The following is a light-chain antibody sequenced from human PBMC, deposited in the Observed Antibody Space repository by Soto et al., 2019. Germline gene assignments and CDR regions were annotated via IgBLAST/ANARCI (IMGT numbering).Light chain of an antibody. CDR3: QQGYSTPT. CDR1: LSISNY. Sequence: DIQMTQSPSSLPAFVGDRVTITCRTSLSISNYLNWYQQKPGKAPKLLITAASILQGGVPSRFSGSGSDTDFTLTISSLQPEDFATYYCQQGYSTPTFGQGTKLEIK. J-gene: IGKJ2*01. CDR2: AAS. V-gene: IGKV1-39*01.